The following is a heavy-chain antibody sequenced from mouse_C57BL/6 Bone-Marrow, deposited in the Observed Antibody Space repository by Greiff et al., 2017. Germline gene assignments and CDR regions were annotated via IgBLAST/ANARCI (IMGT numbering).Heavy chain of an antibody. CDR1: GFTFSDYG. V-gene: IGHV5-17*01. J-gene: IGHJ3*01. Sequence: EVKLMESGGGLVKPGGSLKLSCAASGFTFSDYGLHWVRLAPEKGLEWVAYIRSGSSTIYYADTVKGRFTISRDNAKNTLFLQMTSLRSEETAMYYCARQVAQATLFAYWGQGTLVTVSA. D-gene: IGHD3-2*02. CDR2: IRSGSSTI. CDR3: ARQVAQATLFAY.